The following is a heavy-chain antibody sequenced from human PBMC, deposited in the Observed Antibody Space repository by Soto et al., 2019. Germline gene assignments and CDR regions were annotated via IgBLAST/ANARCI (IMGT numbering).Heavy chain of an antibody. D-gene: IGHD2-8*01. CDR1: GYTFTSYG. CDR3: VSQPSGVVY. J-gene: IGHJ1*01. CDR2: ISAYNGNT. Sequence: ASVKVSCKASGYTFTSYGISWVRQAPGQGLEWMGWISAYNGNTNYAQKLQGRVTMTTDTSTSTAYMDLGSLRSDDTAVYYCVSQPSGVVYWGQGTLVTVSS. V-gene: IGHV1-18*01.